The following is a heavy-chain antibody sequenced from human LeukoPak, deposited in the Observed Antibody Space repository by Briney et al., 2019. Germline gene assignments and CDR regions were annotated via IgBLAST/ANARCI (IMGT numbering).Heavy chain of an antibody. CDR1: GGSISSYY. CDR2: IYYSGST. J-gene: IGHJ3*02. D-gene: IGHD6-19*01. Sequence: SETLSLTCTVSGGSISSYYWSWIRQPPGKGLEWIGYIYYSGSTYYNPSLKSRVTISVDTSKNQFSLKLSSVTAADTAVYYCARDRGIAVAGGDAFDIWGQGTMVTVSS. V-gene: IGHV4-59*12. CDR3: ARDRGIAVAGGDAFDI.